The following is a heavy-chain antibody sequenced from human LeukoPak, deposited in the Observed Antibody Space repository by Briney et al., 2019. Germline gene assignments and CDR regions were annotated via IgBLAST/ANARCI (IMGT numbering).Heavy chain of an antibody. J-gene: IGHJ4*02. Sequence: PSETLSLTCTVSGYSISSGYYWGWIRPPPGKGLEWIGSIYHSGSTYYKPSLKSRVTISVDTSKNQFSLKLSSVTAADTAVYYCARDRAIVVVIARGIDYWGQGTLVTVSS. V-gene: IGHV4-38-2*02. CDR3: ARDRAIVVVIARGIDY. D-gene: IGHD2-21*01. CDR1: GYSISSGYY. CDR2: IYHSGST.